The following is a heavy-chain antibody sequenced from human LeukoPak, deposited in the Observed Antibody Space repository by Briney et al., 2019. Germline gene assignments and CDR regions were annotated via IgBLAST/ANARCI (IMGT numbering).Heavy chain of an antibody. D-gene: IGHD5-18*01. V-gene: IGHV4-28*01. CDR2: IYYSGST. J-gene: IGHJ4*02. CDR1: GYSITSSSW. CDR3: ARSPPWGYSYNIDY. Sequence: PSETLSLTCAVSGYSITSSSWWGWIRQPPGKGLEWIGYIYYSGSTYYNPSLKSRVTISVDTSKNQFSLKLSSVTAADTAVYYCARSPPWGYSYNIDYWGQGTLVTVSS.